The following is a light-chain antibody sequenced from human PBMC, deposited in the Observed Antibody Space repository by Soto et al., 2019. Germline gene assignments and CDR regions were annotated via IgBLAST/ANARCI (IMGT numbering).Light chain of an antibody. CDR1: SSNIGAGYD. J-gene: IGLJ2*01. V-gene: IGLV1-40*01. CDR3: QYYDSSLSAVV. Sequence: QSVLTQPPSVSGAPGQRVTISCTGSSSNIGAGYDVHWYQQLPGTAPKLLIYGNSNRPSGVPDRFSGSKSGTSASLAITGLQAEDEADYYCQYYDSSLSAVVFCGGTKLTVL. CDR2: GNS.